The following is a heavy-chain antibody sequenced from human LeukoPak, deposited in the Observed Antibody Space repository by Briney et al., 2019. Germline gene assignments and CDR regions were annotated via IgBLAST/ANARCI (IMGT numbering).Heavy chain of an antibody. Sequence: VGSLRLSCAASGFTPTGYRMSWVRQAPGKGLEWVANIEQDGSEKYYVDSVKGRFTISRDNAKNSLYLQMNSLRAEDTAVYYCAGPPGLYYAYMDVWGKGTTVTVSS. D-gene: IGHD1-14*01. CDR2: IEQDGSEK. CDR3: AGPPGLYYAYMDV. J-gene: IGHJ6*03. V-gene: IGHV3-7*02. CDR1: GFTPTGYR.